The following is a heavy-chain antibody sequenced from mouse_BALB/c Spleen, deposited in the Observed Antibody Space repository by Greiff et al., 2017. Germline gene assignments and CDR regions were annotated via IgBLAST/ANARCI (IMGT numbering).Heavy chain of an antibody. D-gene: IGHD2-3*01. J-gene: IGHJ2*01. CDR1: GFTFSSYA. Sequence: EVQLVESGGGLVKPGGSLKLSCAASGFTFSSYAMSWVRQTPEKRLEWVASISSGGSTYYPDSVKGRFTISRDNARNILYLQMSSLRSEDMAMYYCARGGGDGYYYFDYWGQGTTRTVSS. V-gene: IGHV5-6-5*01. CDR3: ARGGGDGYYYFDY. CDR2: ISSGGST.